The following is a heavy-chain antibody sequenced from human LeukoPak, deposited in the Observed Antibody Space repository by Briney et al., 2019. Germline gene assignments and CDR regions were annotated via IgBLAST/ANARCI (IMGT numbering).Heavy chain of an antibody. J-gene: IGHJ4*02. V-gene: IGHV4-59*01. Sequence: GSLRLSCAASGFTFSSYSMNWVRQAPGKGLEWIGYIYYSGSTNYNPSLKSRVTISVDTSKNQFSLTLNSVTAADTAVYYCARVITVRGVIFDYWGQGTLVTVSS. CDR1: GFTFSSYS. D-gene: IGHD3-16*01. CDR3: ARVITVRGVIFDY. CDR2: IYYSGST.